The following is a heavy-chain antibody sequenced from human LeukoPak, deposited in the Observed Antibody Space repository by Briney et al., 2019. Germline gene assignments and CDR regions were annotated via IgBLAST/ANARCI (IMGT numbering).Heavy chain of an antibody. CDR1: RYTFTSYY. J-gene: IGHJ4*02. CDR2: INPSGGST. V-gene: IGHV1-46*01. CDR3: ARVYTMIVVVPALGY. Sequence: ASVKDSCKASRYTFTSYYMHWVRQAPGQGREWMGIINPSGGSTSYAQKFQGRVTMTRDTPTSTVYMELSSLRSEDTAVYYCARVYTMIVVVPALGYWGQGTLVTVSS. D-gene: IGHD3-22*01.